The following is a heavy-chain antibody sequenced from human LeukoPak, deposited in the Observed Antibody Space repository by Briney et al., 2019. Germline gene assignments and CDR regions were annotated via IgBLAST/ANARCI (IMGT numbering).Heavy chain of an antibody. CDR2: ISYDGSNK. V-gene: IGHV3-30*14. J-gene: IGHJ4*02. CDR3: ARDLHAFHYYDSSGLGW. Sequence: EGSLRLSCAASGFTFSSYAMHWVRQAPGKGLEWVAVISYDGSNKYYADSVKGRFTISRDNSKNTLYLQMNSLRAEDTAVYYCARDLHAFHYYDSSGLGWWGQGTLVTVSS. D-gene: IGHD3-22*01. CDR1: GFTFSSYA.